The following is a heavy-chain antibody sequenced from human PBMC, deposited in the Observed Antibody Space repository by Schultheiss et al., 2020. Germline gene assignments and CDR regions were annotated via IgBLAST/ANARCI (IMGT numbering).Heavy chain of an antibody. Sequence: ASVKVSCKASGYTFTSYGISWVRQAPGQGLEWMGWISAYNGNTNYAQKLQGRVTMTTDTSTSTAYMELSSLRSEDTAVYYCARGGRYCSSTSCYFSYWGQGTLVTVSS. V-gene: IGHV1-18*01. CDR1: GYTFTSYG. CDR3: ARGGRYCSSTSCYFSY. CDR2: ISAYNGNT. D-gene: IGHD2-2*01. J-gene: IGHJ4*02.